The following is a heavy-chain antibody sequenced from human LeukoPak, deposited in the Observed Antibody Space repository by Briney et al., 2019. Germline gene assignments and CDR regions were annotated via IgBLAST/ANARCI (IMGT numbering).Heavy chain of an antibody. V-gene: IGHV4-61*02. CDR2: IYTSGST. CDR3: ARSKGDSSSRYFDY. CDR1: GGSISSGSYY. D-gene: IGHD6-6*01. J-gene: IGHJ4*02. Sequence: PSETLSLTCTVSGGSISSGSYYWSWIRQPAGKGLEWIGRIYTSGSTNYNPSLKSRVIISVDTSKNQFSLKLSSVTAADTAVYYCARSKGDSSSRYFDYWGQGTLLTVSS.